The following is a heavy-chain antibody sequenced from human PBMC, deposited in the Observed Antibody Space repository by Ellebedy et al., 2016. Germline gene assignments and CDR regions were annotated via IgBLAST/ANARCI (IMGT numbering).Heavy chain of an antibody. Sequence: SLKISCAASGFTFSSYGMHWVRPAPGKGLEWVSGISWNSGSIGYADSVKGRFTISRDNAKNSLYLQMNSLRAEDTALYYCAKGGYSYGHYYYYYYMDVWGKGTTVTVSS. CDR3: AKGGYSYGHYYYYYYMDV. J-gene: IGHJ6*03. V-gene: IGHV3-9*01. D-gene: IGHD5-18*01. CDR1: GFTFSSYG. CDR2: ISWNSGSI.